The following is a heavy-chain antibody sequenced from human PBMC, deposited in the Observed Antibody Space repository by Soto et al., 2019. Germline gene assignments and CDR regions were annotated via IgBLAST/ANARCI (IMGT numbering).Heavy chain of an antibody. J-gene: IGHJ4*02. D-gene: IGHD3-3*01. CDR2: IIPIFGTA. CDR1: GGTFSSYA. V-gene: IGHV1-69*12. CDR3: ARVRVRFLEWLGSEG. Sequence: QVQLVQSGAEVKKPGSSVKVSCKASGGTFSSYAISWVRQAPGQGLECMGGIIPIFGTANYAQKFQGRVTFTADESTSTAYMELSSLRSEDTAVHYCARVRVRFLEWLGSEGWGQGTLVTVSS.